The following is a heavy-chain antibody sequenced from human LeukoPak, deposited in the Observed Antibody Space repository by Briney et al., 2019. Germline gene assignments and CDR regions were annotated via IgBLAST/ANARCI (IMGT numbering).Heavy chain of an antibody. D-gene: IGHD6-19*01. Sequence: PGGSLRLSCAASGFTFSRNAMSWVRQAPGKGLEWVSAISGTGGSAYYADSVKGRFTISRDNSKNTLYLQMNSLRAEDTAVYYCAKERVEAAGTNFDYWGQGTLVTVSS. CDR1: GFTFSRNA. CDR2: ISGTGGSA. CDR3: AKERVEAAGTNFDY. V-gene: IGHV3-23*01. J-gene: IGHJ4*02.